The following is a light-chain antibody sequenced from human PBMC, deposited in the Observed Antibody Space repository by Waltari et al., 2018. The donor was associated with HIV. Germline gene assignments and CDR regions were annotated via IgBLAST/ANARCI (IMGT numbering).Light chain of an antibody. V-gene: IGKV4-1*01. CDR2: WAS. Sequence: DVVMTQSPDSLAVSVGERATLNCKSSQSLLYGSNNKDYLAWYQQKPGQRPKLLIYWASTRQSGVPDRFSGSGSGTDFTLTISNLQAEDAAVYYCQQYYSTPRTFGQGTKVEIK. CDR1: QSLLYGSNNKDY. CDR3: QQYYSTPRT. J-gene: IGKJ1*01.